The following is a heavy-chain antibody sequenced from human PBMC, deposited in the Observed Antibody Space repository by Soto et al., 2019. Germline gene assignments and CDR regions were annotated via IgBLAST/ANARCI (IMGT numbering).Heavy chain of an antibody. CDR2: IYSGGST. J-gene: IGHJ6*02. Sequence: PGGSLRLSCAASGFTFSSYGMHWVRQAPGKGLEWVSVIYSGGSTYYADSVKGRFTISRDNSKNTLYLQMNSLRAEDTAVYYCAREAAGDFWSGYYTSHNYYGMDVWGQGTTVTVSS. D-gene: IGHD3-3*01. V-gene: IGHV3-53*01. CDR1: GFTFSSYG. CDR3: AREAAGDFWSGYYTSHNYYGMDV.